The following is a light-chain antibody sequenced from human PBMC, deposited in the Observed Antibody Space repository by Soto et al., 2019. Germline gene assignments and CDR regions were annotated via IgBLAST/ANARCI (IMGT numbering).Light chain of an antibody. CDR3: PSYVANLSWV. J-gene: IGLJ1*01. CDR1: SSNIGAGYD. V-gene: IGLV1-40*01. Sequence: QSALTQPPSVSGAPGQRVTISCTGSSSNIGAGYDVHWYQQFPGTAPKLLIYANTNRPSGVPDRFSASKSGTSASLAITGLQADDEADYYCPSYVANLSWVFGTGTKLTVL. CDR2: ANT.